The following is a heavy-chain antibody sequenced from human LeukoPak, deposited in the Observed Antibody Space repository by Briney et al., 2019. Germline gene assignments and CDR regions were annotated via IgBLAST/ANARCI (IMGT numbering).Heavy chain of an antibody. CDR3: AKEQWLINSFDN. CDR1: GFTFSSYW. D-gene: IGHD6-19*01. Sequence: GGSLRLSCAASGFTFSSYWMSWVRQAPGKGLEWVALISNDGSNNNYADSVRGRFNISRDNSKNTLYLEVNSLRVEDTGVYYCAKEQWLINSFDNWGQGTLVTVSS. J-gene: IGHJ4*02. CDR2: ISNDGSNN. V-gene: IGHV3-30*18.